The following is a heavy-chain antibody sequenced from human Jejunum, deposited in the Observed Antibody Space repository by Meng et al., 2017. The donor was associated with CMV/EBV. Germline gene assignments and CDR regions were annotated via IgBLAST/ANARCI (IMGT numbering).Heavy chain of an antibody. D-gene: IGHD2-2*01. CDR2: IYYTVST. V-gene: IGHV4-59*01. CDR1: GSISSYY. CDR3: ARGRYCSSTSCFPFDN. Sequence: GSISSYYWNGIRQPPGKGLEWIGYIYYTVSTNYNPSLKSRVTISVDTSKNQFSLKLSSVTAADTAVYYCARGRYCSSTSCFPFDNWGQGALVTVSS. J-gene: IGHJ4*02.